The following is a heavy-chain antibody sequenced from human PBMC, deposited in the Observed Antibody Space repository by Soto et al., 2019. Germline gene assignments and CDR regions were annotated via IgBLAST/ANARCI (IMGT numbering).Heavy chain of an antibody. CDR1: GFTFSSYS. D-gene: IGHD6-6*01. CDR2: MSGSGGST. J-gene: IGHJ1*01. Sequence: GGSLRLSCAASGFTFSSYSMNWVRQAPGKGLEWVSAMSGSGGSTYYADSVKGRFTISRDSSKKTAYLQMNSLRAEDTAVYYCARDMGSSSVYFQHWGQGTLVTVSS. V-gene: IGHV3-23*01. CDR3: ARDMGSSSVYFQH.